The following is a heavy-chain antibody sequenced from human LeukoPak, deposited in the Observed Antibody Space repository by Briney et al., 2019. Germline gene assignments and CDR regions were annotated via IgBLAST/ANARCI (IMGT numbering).Heavy chain of an antibody. Sequence: GESLKISCKGSGYSFTRCWIGWVRQMPGKGLEWMGIIYPGDSDTRYSPPFQGQVTISADKSISTAYLQWSSLKASDTAMYYCASFVRTGLPYYFDYWGQGALVTVSS. CDR2: IYPGDSDT. CDR1: GYSFTRCW. J-gene: IGHJ4*02. D-gene: IGHD3/OR15-3a*01. V-gene: IGHV5-51*01. CDR3: ASFVRTGLPYYFDY.